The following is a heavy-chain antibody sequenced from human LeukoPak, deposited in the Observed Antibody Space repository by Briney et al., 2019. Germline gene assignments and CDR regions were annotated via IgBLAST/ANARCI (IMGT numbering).Heavy chain of an antibody. CDR2: ISSSSSSI. Sequence: SGGSLRLSCAASGFTFNSYSMNWVRQAPGKGLEWVSYISSSSSSIYYADSVKGRFTISRDNAKNSLYLQMNSLRAEDTAVYYCASSYCSGGTCYSDYWGQGTLVTVSS. CDR1: GFTFNSYS. V-gene: IGHV3-48*01. J-gene: IGHJ4*02. CDR3: ASSYCSGGTCYSDY. D-gene: IGHD2-15*01.